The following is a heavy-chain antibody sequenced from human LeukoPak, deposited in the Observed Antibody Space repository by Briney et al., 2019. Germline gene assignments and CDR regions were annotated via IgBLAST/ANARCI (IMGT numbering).Heavy chain of an antibody. D-gene: IGHD2-21*01. CDR3: ARIPDSSSYYFDY. Sequence: ASVKVSCKASGGTFSSYAIIWVRQAPGQGLEWMGWISAYNGNTNYAQKLQGRVTMTTDTSTSTAYMELRSLRSDDTAVYYCARIPDSSSYYFDYWGQGTLVTVSS. CDR2: ISAYNGNT. CDR1: GGTFSSYA. V-gene: IGHV1-18*01. J-gene: IGHJ4*02.